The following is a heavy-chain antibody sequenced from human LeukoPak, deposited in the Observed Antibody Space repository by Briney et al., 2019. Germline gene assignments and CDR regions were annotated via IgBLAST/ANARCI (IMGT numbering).Heavy chain of an antibody. D-gene: IGHD3-3*01. Sequence: SETLSLTCAVYGGSFSGYYWSWIRQPPGKGLEWIGEINHSGSTNYNPSLKSRVTISVDTSKNQFSLKLTSVTAADTAVYYCARDSAPWSGHYMDVWGKGTTVTVSS. CDR1: GGSFSGYY. J-gene: IGHJ6*03. CDR2: INHSGST. V-gene: IGHV4-34*01. CDR3: ARDSAPWSGHYMDV.